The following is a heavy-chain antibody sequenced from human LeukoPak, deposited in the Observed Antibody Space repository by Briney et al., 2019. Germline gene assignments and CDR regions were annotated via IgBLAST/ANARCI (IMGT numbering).Heavy chain of an antibody. D-gene: IGHD5-12*01. J-gene: IGHJ4*02. CDR1: GFTFSSYS. Sequence: PGGSLRLFCAASGFTFSSYSMNWVRQAPGKGLEWVSSISSSSSYIYYADSVKGRFTISRDNAKNSLYLQMNSLRAEDTAVYYCARDSGYDYAAFNYWGQGTLVTVSS. CDR2: ISSSSSYI. V-gene: IGHV3-21*01. CDR3: ARDSGYDYAAFNY.